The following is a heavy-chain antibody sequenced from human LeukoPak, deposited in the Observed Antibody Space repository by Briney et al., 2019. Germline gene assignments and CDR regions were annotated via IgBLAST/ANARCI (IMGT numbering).Heavy chain of an antibody. D-gene: IGHD6-6*01. V-gene: IGHV1-8*03. J-gene: IGHJ6*03. CDR3: ARAPPYSSSSNYMDV. CDR1: GYTFTSYD. Sequence: GASVKVSCKASGYTFTSYDINWVRQATGQGLEWMGWMNPNSGNTGYAQKFQGRVTITRNTSISTTYMELSSLRSEDTAVYYCARAPPYSSSSNYMDVWGKGTTVTVSS. CDR2: MNPNSGNT.